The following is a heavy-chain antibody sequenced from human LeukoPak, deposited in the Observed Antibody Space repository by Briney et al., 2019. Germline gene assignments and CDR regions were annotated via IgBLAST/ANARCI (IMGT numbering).Heavy chain of an antibody. D-gene: IGHD3/OR15-3a*01. CDR2: ISPYNGNT. CDR3: ARVFFRPGHYYYYMDV. V-gene: IGHV1-18*01. J-gene: IGHJ6*03. CDR1: GYTFTTYG. Sequence: GASVKVSCKASGYTFTTYGITWVRQAPGQGLEWMGWISPYNGNTNYAQKLQGRVTMTTDTSTSTAYMELRSLRSDDTAVYYCARVFFRPGHYYYYMDVWGKGTTVTVSS.